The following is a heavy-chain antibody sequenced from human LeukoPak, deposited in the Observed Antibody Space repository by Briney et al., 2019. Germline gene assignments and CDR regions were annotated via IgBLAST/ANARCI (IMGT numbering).Heavy chain of an antibody. V-gene: IGHV3-48*03. CDR3: ARTSGQLDY. Sequence: PGGSLRLSCAASGFTFSSYEMNWVRQAPGKGLEWVSYISSSGSTIYYADSVKGRFTISRDNAKNSLYLQMNSLIAEDTAVYYCARTSGQLDYWGQGTLVTVSS. CDR1: GFTFSSYE. J-gene: IGHJ4*02. D-gene: IGHD6-19*01. CDR2: ISSSGSTI.